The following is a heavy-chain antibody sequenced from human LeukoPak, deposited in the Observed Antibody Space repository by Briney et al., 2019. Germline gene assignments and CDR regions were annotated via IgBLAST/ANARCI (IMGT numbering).Heavy chain of an antibody. J-gene: IGHJ1*01. CDR2: ISWNSNKV. V-gene: IGHV3-9*01. CDR3: TKGEMATIQAAEYFQD. Sequence: GGSLRLSCAASGFTFSSYSMNWVRQAPGKGLEWVSGISWNSNKVAFADPVKGRFTISRDNAKNFVYLQMNSLRVEDTAFYYCTKGEMATIQAAEYFQDWGQGTLVTVS. CDR1: GFTFSSYS. D-gene: IGHD5-24*01.